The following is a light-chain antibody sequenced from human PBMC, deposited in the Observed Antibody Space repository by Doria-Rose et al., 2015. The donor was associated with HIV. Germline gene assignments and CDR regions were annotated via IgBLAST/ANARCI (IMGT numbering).Light chain of an antibody. CDR1: HGISNN. CDR2: AAS. Sequence: IRMTQSPSSLPGAAGGRVNITCRATHGISNNLGWYQQKPGKAPNLLIYAASSLQSGVPSRFSGSGSGTDFTLTTSCLQPEDFATYYCLQDYNYPYTFGQGTKLEIK. CDR3: LQDYNYPYT. V-gene: IGKV1-6*01. J-gene: IGKJ2*01.